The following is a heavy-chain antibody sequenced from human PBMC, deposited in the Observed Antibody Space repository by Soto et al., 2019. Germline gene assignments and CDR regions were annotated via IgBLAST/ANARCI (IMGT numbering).Heavy chain of an antibody. CDR1: GGTFSSYA. J-gene: IGHJ4*02. CDR3: ARDSSHSSSPTTVVTPFFDY. Sequence: GASVKVSCKASGGTFSSYAISWVRQAPGQGLEWMGGIIPIFGTANYAQKFQGRVTITADESTSTAYMELSSLRSEDTAVYYCARDSSHSSSPTTVVTPFFDYWGQGTLVTVSS. D-gene: IGHD4-17*01. CDR2: IIPIFGTA. V-gene: IGHV1-69*13.